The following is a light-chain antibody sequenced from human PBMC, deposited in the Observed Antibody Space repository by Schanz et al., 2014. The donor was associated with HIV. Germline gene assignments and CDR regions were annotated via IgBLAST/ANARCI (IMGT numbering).Light chain of an antibody. J-gene: IGKJ4*01. Sequence: EIVLTQSPGTLSLSPGERATLSCRASQSVSSSYLAWYQQKPGQAPRLLISGASSRAAGIPDRFSGSGSGTDFTLTISRLEPEDFAVYYCHQYGDSRGSFGGGTEVDI. CDR3: HQYGDSRGS. CDR1: QSVSSSY. CDR2: GAS. V-gene: IGKV3-20*01.